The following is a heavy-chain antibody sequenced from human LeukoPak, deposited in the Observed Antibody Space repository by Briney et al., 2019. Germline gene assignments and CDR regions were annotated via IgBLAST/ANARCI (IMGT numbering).Heavy chain of an antibody. Sequence: KPSETLSLTCTVSGGSISSYYWSWIRQPAGKGLEWIGRIYTSGSTNYNPSLKSRVTMSVDTSKNQFSLKLSSVTAADTAVYYCARQYGKPYYYYYYDMDVWGKGTTVTVSS. CDR3: ARQYGKPYYYYYYDMDV. D-gene: IGHD2/OR15-2a*01. J-gene: IGHJ6*03. CDR1: GGSISSYY. V-gene: IGHV4-4*07. CDR2: IYTSGST.